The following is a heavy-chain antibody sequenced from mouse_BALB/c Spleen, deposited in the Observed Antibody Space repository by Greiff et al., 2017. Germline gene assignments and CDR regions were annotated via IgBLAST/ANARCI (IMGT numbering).Heavy chain of an antibody. Sequence: EVQLQESGPELVKPGASVKIPCKASGYTFTDYNMDWVKQSHGKSLEWIGDINPNNRGTIYNQKFKGKATLTVDKSSSTAYMELRSLTSEDTAVYYCARGGYGSSYDFDYWGQGTTLTVSS. CDR2: INPNNRGT. V-gene: IGHV1-18*01. CDR3: ARGGYGSSYDFDY. CDR1: GYTFTDYN. J-gene: IGHJ2*01. D-gene: IGHD1-1*01.